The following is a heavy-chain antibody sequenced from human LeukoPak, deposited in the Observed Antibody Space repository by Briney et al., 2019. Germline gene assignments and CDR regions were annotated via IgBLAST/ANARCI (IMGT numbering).Heavy chain of an antibody. CDR3: ASFRRGVYGRRQTSDAFDI. CDR2: IYHSGST. Sequence: PSETLSLTCAVSGGSISSGGYSWSWIRQPPGKGLEGIGYIYHSGSTYYNPSLKSRVTISIDTSTNQFSLKLSSVTAADTAVYYCASFRRGVYGRRQTSDAFDIWGQGTMVTVSS. J-gene: IGHJ3*02. D-gene: IGHD3-10*01. V-gene: IGHV4-30-2*05. CDR1: GGSISSGGYS.